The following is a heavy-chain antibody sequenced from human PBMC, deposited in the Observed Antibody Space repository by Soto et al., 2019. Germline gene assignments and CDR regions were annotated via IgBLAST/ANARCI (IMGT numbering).Heavy chain of an antibody. CDR1: GHTFRDYV. J-gene: IGHJ4*02. V-gene: IGHV1-69*01. Sequence: QVHLVQSGAEVKKPGSSVKVSCKSPGHTFRDYVFSWVRQAPGQGLEWMGDIIPMVDTPNYAQKFQGRLTITADESTSTAYMEVSSLRSEDTAVYYCASGIPVTGTASFDYWGRGTLVTVSS. CDR3: ASGIPVTGTASFDY. CDR2: IIPMVDTP. D-gene: IGHD6-19*01.